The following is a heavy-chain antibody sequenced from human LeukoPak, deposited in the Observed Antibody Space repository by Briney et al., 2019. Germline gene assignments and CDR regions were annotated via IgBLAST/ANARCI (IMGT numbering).Heavy chain of an antibody. CDR2: IIPILGIA. V-gene: IGHV1-69*04. Sequence: ASVKVSCKASGGTFSSYAISWVRQAPGQGLEWMGRIIPILGIANYAQKFQGRVTITADKSTSTAYMELSSLRSEDTAVYYCAREDIVVVVAANRFDPWGQGTLVTVSS. J-gene: IGHJ5*02. CDR3: AREDIVVVVAANRFDP. CDR1: GGTFSSYA. D-gene: IGHD2-15*01.